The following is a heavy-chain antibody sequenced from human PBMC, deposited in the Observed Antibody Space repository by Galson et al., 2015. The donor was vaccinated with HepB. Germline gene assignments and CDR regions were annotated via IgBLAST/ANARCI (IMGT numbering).Heavy chain of an antibody. CDR2: ISYDGSNK. V-gene: IGHV3-30*18. Sequence: SLRLSCAASGFTFSSYGMHWVRQAPGKGLEWVAVISYDGSNKYYADSVKGRFTISRDNSKNTLYLQMNSLRAEDTAVYYCAKDVVVGATTGFFDAFDIWGQGTMVTVSS. D-gene: IGHD1-26*01. CDR3: AKDVVVGATTGFFDAFDI. CDR1: GFTFSSYG. J-gene: IGHJ3*02.